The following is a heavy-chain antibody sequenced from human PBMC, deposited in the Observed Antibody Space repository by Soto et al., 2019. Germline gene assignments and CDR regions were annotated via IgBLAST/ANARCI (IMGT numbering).Heavy chain of an antibody. CDR1: GFTFSSYA. Sequence: EVQLLESGGGLVQPGGSLRLSCAASGFTFSSYAMSWVRQAPGKGLEWVSGISGSGGSTYYADSVKGRFTISRDNSKNTLYLQMNSLRAEDTAVYYCAKAARYSSSWHWYFDLWGRGTLVTVSS. D-gene: IGHD6-13*01. V-gene: IGHV3-23*01. CDR3: AKAARYSSSWHWYFDL. J-gene: IGHJ2*01. CDR2: ISGSGGST.